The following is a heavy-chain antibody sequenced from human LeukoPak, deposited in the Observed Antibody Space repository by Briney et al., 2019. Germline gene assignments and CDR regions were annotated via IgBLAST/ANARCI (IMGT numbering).Heavy chain of an antibody. CDR1: GFTFSSYG. CDR2: IWFDGKNE. V-gene: IGHV3-33*01. CDR3: ARDRHCANGVCHNSPGMDV. Sequence: GGSLRLSCAASGFTFSSYGMHWVRQAPGKGLEWVVDIWFDGKNEHFADSVRGRFTVSRDNSKNRMYLQINSLRVEDTAVYYCARDRHCANGVCHNSPGMDVWGQGTTVTVSS. D-gene: IGHD2-8*01. J-gene: IGHJ6*02.